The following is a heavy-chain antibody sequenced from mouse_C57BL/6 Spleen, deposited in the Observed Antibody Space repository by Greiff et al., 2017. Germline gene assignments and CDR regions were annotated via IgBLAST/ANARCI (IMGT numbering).Heavy chain of an antibody. Sequence: VKVVESGAELVKPGASVKISCKASGYAFSSYWMNWVKQRPGKGLEWIGQIYPGDGDTNYNGKFKGKATLTADKSSSTAYMQLSSLTSEDSAVYFCAREKGYWGFAYWGQGTLVTVSA. V-gene: IGHV1-80*01. CDR1: GYAFSSYW. CDR2: IYPGDGDT. J-gene: IGHJ3*01. CDR3: AREKGYWGFAY. D-gene: IGHD4-1*01.